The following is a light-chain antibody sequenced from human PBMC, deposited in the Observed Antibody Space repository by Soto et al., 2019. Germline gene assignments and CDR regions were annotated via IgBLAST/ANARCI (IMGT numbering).Light chain of an antibody. CDR3: QQYNNWPET. V-gene: IGKV3-15*01. CDR2: GAS. CDR1: QSVSSN. Sequence: EIVMTQSPATLSVSPGERATLSCRASQSVSSNLAWYQQKPGQAPRLLLYGASTRATGIPARFSGSGSGTEFTLTISSLHSEDFAVYYCQQYNNWPETFGQGTKVEIK. J-gene: IGKJ1*01.